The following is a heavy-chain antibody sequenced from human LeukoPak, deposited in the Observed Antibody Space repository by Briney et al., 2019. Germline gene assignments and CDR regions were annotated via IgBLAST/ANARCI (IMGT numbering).Heavy chain of an antibody. Sequence: GGSLRLSCAASGFTFSSYGMHWVRQAPGKGLEWVAVISYDGSNKYYADSVKGRFTISRDNSKNTLYLQMNSLRAEDTAVYYCAKDRTTVARIFDYWGQGTLATVSS. V-gene: IGHV3-30*18. J-gene: IGHJ4*02. CDR3: AKDRTTVARIFDY. CDR1: GFTFSSYG. CDR2: ISYDGSNK. D-gene: IGHD2-15*01.